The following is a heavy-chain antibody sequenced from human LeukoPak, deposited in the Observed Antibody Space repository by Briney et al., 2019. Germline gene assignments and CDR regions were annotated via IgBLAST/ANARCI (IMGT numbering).Heavy chain of an antibody. CDR1: GGSISSHY. J-gene: IGHJ4*02. CDR3: ARDRYYYDSSGYYKRYYFDY. Sequence: SETLSLTCTVSGGSISSHYWSWIRQPPGKGLEWIGYIYYSGSTNYNPSLKSRVTISVDTSKNQFSLKLGSVTAADTAVYYCARDRYYYDSSGYYKRYYFDYWGQGTLVTVSS. CDR2: IYYSGST. D-gene: IGHD3-22*01. V-gene: IGHV4-59*11.